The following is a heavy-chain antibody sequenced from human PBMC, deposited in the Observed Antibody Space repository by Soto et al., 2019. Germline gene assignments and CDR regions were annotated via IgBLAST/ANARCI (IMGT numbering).Heavy chain of an antibody. J-gene: IGHJ4*02. Sequence: QVQLVESGGGVVQPGRSLRLSCAASGFTFNSYGMHWVRQAPGKGLEWVAAISHDGTNKYYVDSVKGRFTISRDNSNSTLYLQMNSLRAEDTAVYYCAKTPWEKYYSSWFDCWGQGTLVTVSS. D-gene: IGHD1-26*01. CDR1: GFTFNSYG. V-gene: IGHV3-30*18. CDR3: AKTPWEKYYSSWFDC. CDR2: ISHDGTNK.